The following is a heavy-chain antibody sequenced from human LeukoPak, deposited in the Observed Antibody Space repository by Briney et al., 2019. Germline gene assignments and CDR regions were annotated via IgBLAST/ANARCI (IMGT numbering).Heavy chain of an antibody. CDR3: ATSRVAVAGTAP. D-gene: IGHD6-19*01. Sequence: GGSPRLSCAASGFSFRSYAMSWVRQAPGKGLEWVSGISGSGGSTHYADSVKGRFTISRDNSKNTLYLQMNSLRAEDTAVYYCATSRVAVAGTAPWGQGILVTVSS. V-gene: IGHV3-23*01. CDR1: GFSFRSYA. CDR2: ISGSGGST. J-gene: IGHJ5*02.